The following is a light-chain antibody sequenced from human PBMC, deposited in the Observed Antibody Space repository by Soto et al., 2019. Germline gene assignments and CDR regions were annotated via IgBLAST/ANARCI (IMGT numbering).Light chain of an antibody. CDR2: AAS. CDR3: QQAENFPRT. Sequence: DIQMTQFPSSVSASVGDRVTITCRASQDINSWLAWYQQKPGKAPKLLIYAASTLQSGVPSRFSGSGSGTDFTLIISSLQPEDSATYYCQQAENFPRTFGQGTRVEIK. V-gene: IGKV1-12*01. CDR1: QDINSW. J-gene: IGKJ1*01.